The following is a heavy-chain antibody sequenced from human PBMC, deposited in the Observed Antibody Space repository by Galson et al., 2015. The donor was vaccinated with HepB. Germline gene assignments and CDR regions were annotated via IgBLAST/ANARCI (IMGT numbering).Heavy chain of an antibody. V-gene: IGHV3-11*01. CDR3: AKTRFGNGAYWTFEI. CDR1: GLTLSSYT. J-gene: IGHJ3*02. Sequence: SLRLSCAASGLTLSSYTMSWVRQSPGRGLQWGSYIRTNGATTYYTDSVKGRFTVARENARNTVSRQKSSLTADDRAVYFCAKTRFGNGAYWTFEIWGQGTLVTVAS. CDR2: IRTNGATT. D-gene: IGHD4-17*01.